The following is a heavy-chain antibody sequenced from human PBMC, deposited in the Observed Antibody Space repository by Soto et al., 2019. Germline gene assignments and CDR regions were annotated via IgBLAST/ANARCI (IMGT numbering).Heavy chain of an antibody. Sequence: GWSLRLSCAASGFIFKMYWMHWVRQSPGKGLVWISRIYNDGTYSDYADSVRGRFTISRDNVNDTLYLQMNNLRAEDSGLYYCTSGPSRISTGTGAYWGQGTQVIVSS. D-gene: IGHD3-10*01. V-gene: IGHV3-74*01. CDR3: TSGPSRISTGTGAY. CDR2: IYNDGTYS. J-gene: IGHJ4*02. CDR1: GFIFKMYW.